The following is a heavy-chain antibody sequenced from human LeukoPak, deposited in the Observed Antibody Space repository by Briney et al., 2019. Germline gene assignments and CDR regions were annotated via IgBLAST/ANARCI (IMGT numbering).Heavy chain of an antibody. J-gene: IGHJ4*02. CDR3: ATLYSYGWESDLDY. CDR1: GFTFSSYL. V-gene: IGHV3-74*01. CDR2: INSDGSST. D-gene: IGHD5-18*01. Sequence: PGGSLRLSCAASGFTFSSYLMHWVRQAPGKGLVWVSRINSDGSSTSYADSVRGRFTISRDNAKNTLYLQMNSLRAEDTAVYYCATLYSYGWESDLDYWGQGTLVTVSS.